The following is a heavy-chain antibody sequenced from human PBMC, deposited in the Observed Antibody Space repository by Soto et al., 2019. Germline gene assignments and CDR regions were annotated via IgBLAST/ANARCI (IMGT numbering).Heavy chain of an antibody. Sequence: QVQLQESGPGLVKPSQTLSLTCTVSGGSISSGGYYWSWIRQHPGKGLEWIGYIYYSGSTYYNPSRKRRVTIAVATSKNQFSLKLSSVAAADTAVYYCAGTSFGGVIVWGQGTLVTVSS. D-gene: IGHD3-16*02. J-gene: IGHJ4*02. V-gene: IGHV4-31*03. CDR3: AGTSFGGVIV. CDR2: IYYSGST. CDR1: GGSISSGGYY.